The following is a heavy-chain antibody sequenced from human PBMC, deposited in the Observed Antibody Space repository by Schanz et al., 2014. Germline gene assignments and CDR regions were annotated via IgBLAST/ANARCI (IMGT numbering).Heavy chain of an antibody. J-gene: IGHJ3*01. CDR2: IKGKADGGTA. V-gene: IGHV3-15*01. D-gene: IGHD2-8*01. CDR1: GLTFTSAC. CDR3: TPYNGHFAFDF. Sequence: EVQLVESGGGLVKPGGSLRLSCATSGLTFTSACMSWVRQAPGKGLEWVARIKGKADGGTADYAAPMKGRFTISRDNSQNTLFLQMNSLETEDTAVYYCTPYNGHFAFDFWGQGTMVTVSS.